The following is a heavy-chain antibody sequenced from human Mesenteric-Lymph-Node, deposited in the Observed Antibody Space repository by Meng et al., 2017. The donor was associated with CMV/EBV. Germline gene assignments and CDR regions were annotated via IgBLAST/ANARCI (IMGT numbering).Heavy chain of an antibody. CDR3: ARDQGIAVVPAADADDPFAI. Sequence: GESLKISCAASGFTFSSYGMHWVRQAPGRGPEWVAFIRYDGSHKYYPDSVKGRFTISRDNSKNTLYLQMNRLRTEDTAVYFCARDQGIAVVPAADADDPFAIWGPGTMVTVSS. CDR2: IRYDGSHK. V-gene: IGHV3-30*02. D-gene: IGHD2-2*01. CDR1: GFTFSSYG. J-gene: IGHJ3*02.